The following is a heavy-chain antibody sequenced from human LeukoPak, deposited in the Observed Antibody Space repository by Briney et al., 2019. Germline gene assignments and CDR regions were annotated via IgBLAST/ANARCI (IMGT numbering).Heavy chain of an antibody. J-gene: IGHJ4*02. CDR3: AKRLAAAGTRSVDY. Sequence: PGGSLRLSCAASGFTFSSYAMSWVRQAPGKGLEWVSAISGSGGSTYYADSVKGRFTISRDNSKNTLYLQKNSLRAEDTAVYYCAKRLAAAGTRSVDYWGQGTLVTVSS. V-gene: IGHV3-23*01. CDR2: ISGSGGST. D-gene: IGHD6-13*01. CDR1: GFTFSSYA.